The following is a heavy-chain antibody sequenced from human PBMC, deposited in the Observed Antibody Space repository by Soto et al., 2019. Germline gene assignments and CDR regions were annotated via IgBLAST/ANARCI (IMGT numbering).Heavy chain of an antibody. D-gene: IGHD1-20*01. CDR1: GVSIRSCGYY. CDR2: IYYSGST. J-gene: IGHJ3*02. CDR3: ARGGITGTTSQKRLTAFDI. Sequence: SDTLSLTCTVSGVSIRSCGYYWSWIGQHPGKGLEWIGYIYYSGSTYYNPSLKSRVTISVDTSKNQFSLKLSSVTAADTAVYYCARGGITGTTSQKRLTAFDIWGQGTMVT. V-gene: IGHV4-31*03.